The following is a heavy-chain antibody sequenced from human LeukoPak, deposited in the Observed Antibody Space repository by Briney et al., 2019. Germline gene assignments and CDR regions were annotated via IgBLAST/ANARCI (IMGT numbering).Heavy chain of an antibody. CDR3: AREKADGFDI. V-gene: IGHV3-33*01. CDR2: IWYDGNNK. CDR1: GFTFSSYG. J-gene: IGHJ3*02. Sequence: WRSLRLSCAASGFTFSSYGMHWVRQAPGKGLEWVAVIWYDGNNKYYADSVKGRFAVSRDNSKNTLYLQMNSLRAEDTAVYYCAREKADGFDIWGQGTMVTVSS.